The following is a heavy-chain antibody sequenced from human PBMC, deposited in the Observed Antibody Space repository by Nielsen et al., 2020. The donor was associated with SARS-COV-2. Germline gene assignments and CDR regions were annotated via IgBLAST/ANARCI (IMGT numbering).Heavy chain of an antibody. CDR3: AKDRDSGSYYDYYGMDV. V-gene: IGHV3-23*01. CDR2: ISGSGGST. CDR1: GFTFSSYA. J-gene: IGHJ6*02. Sequence: GESLKISCAASGFTFSSYAMSWVRQAPGKGLEWVSAISGSGGSTGYADSVKGRFTISRDNAKNSLYLQMNSLRAEDTALYYCAKDRDSGSYYDYYGMDVWGQGTTVTVSS. D-gene: IGHD1-26*01.